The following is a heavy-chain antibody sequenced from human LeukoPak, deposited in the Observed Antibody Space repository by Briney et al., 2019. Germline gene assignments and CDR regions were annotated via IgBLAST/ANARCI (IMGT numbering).Heavy chain of an antibody. CDR2: IIPILGIA. V-gene: IGHV1-69*04. Sequence: SVKVSCKASGGTFSSYAISWVRQAPGQGLEWMGRIIPILGIANYAQKFQGRVTITADKSTSTAYMELRTLRSEDTAVYYCATAMEATATGTTGDYYYYNGMDVWGQGTTVTVSS. CDR1: GGTFSSYA. J-gene: IGHJ6*02. D-gene: IGHD1-1*01. CDR3: ATAMEATATGTTGDYYYYNGMDV.